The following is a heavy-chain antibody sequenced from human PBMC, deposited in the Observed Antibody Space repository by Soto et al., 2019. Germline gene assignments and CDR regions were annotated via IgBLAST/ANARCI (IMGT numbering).Heavy chain of an antibody. V-gene: IGHV3-23*01. CDR1: GFTFRSYA. CDR3: AKDRLGYYDSSGYDLGY. CDR2: ISGSGGST. J-gene: IGHJ4*02. D-gene: IGHD3-22*01. Sequence: GGSLRLSCAASGFTFRSYAMSWVRQAPGKGLEWVSAISGSGGSTYYADSVKGRFTISRDNSKNTLYLQMNSLRAEDTAVYYCAKDRLGYYDSSGYDLGYWGQGTLVTVSS.